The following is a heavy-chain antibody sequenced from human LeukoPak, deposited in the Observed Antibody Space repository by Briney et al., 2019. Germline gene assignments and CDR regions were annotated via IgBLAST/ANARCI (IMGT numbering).Heavy chain of an antibody. J-gene: IGHJ4*02. CDR3: ARGGPGGELPNFTDY. CDR1: GGTFSSYA. Sequence: SVKVSCKASGGTFSSYAISWVRQAPGQGLERMGRIIPILGIANYAQKFQGRVTITADKSTSTAYMELSSLRSEDTAVYYCARGGPGGELPNFTDYWGQGTLVTVSS. V-gene: IGHV1-69*04. CDR2: IIPILGIA. D-gene: IGHD1-7*01.